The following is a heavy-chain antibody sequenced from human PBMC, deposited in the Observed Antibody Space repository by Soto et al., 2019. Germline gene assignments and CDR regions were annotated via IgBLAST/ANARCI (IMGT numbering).Heavy chain of an antibody. V-gene: IGHV3-48*02. CDR2: ISSSSSTI. D-gene: IGHD3-3*01. J-gene: IGHJ6*02. Sequence: GGSLRLSCAASGFIISSYSMNWVRQAPGKGLEWVSYISSSSSTIYYADSVKGRFTISRDNAKNSLYLQMNSLRDEDTAVYYCAKPMYYDFWSGLVSYGMDVWGQGTTVTVSS. CDR3: AKPMYYDFWSGLVSYGMDV. CDR1: GFIISSYS.